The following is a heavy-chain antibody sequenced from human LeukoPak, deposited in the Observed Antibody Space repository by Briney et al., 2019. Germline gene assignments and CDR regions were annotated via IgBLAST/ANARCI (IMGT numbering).Heavy chain of an antibody. CDR2: ISYDGSNK. V-gene: IGHV3-30*18. CDR3: AKAAAIERFDYFDY. Sequence: SGGSLRLSCAASGFTFSSYGMHWVRQAPGKGLEWVAVISYDGSNKYYADSVKGRFTITRDNSKNTLYLQMNSLRAEDTAVYYCAKAAAIERFDYFDYWGQGTLVTVSS. CDR1: GFTFSSYG. J-gene: IGHJ4*02. D-gene: IGHD2-2*01.